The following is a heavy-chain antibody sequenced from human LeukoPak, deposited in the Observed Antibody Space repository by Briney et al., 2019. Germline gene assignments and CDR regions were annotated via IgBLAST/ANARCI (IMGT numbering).Heavy chain of an antibody. CDR3: AKEIGGSWGGELAY. J-gene: IGHJ4*02. CDR2: ISYDGSNK. D-gene: IGHD1-26*01. Sequence: PGRSLRLSCAASGFTFSSYGMHWVRQAPGKGLEWVAVISYDGSNKYYADSVKGRFTISRDNSKNTLYLQMNSLRAEDTAVYYTAKEIGGSWGGELAYWGQGTLVTVSS. V-gene: IGHV3-30*18. CDR1: GFTFSSYG.